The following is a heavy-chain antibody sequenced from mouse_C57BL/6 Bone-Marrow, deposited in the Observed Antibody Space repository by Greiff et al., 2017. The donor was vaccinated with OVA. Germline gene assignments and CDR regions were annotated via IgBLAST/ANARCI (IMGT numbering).Heavy chain of an antibody. J-gene: IGHJ3*01. Sequence: QVQLQQSGAELARPGASVKLSCKASGYTFTSYGISWVKQRTGQGLEWIGEIYPRSGNTYYNEKFKGKATLTADKSSSTAYMELRSLTSEDSAVYVCARPYYSNYPFAYWGQGTLVTVSA. CDR1: GYTFTSYG. V-gene: IGHV1-81*01. CDR3: ARPYYSNYPFAY. D-gene: IGHD2-5*01. CDR2: IYPRSGNT.